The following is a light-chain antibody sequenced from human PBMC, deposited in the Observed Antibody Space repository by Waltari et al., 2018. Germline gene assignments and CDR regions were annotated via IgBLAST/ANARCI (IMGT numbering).Light chain of an antibody. CDR1: SSAVGGDKY. V-gene: IGLV2-14*01. CDR3: SSYTGRNSWV. J-gene: IGLJ3*02. CDR2: DVS. Sequence: QSALTQPASVSGSPGQSLTISCPGTSSAVGGDKYVSWYKQHPGKAPELMIFDVSNRPSGVSHRFSASASGDTASLTISGLQADDEGDYYCSSYTGRNSWVFGGGTKLTVL.